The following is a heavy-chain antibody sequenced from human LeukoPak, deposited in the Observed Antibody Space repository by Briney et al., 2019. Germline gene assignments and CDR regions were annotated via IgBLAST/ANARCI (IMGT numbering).Heavy chain of an antibody. CDR1: GFTFDDYT. Sequence: GGSPRLSCAASGFTFDDYTMHWVRQAPGKGLEWVSLISWDGGSTYYADSVKGRFTISRDNSKNSLYLQMNSLRTEDTALYYCAKDPQPYSYGYGWFDPWGQGTLVTVSS. V-gene: IGHV3-43*01. CDR3: AKDPQPYSYGYGWFDP. D-gene: IGHD5-18*01. CDR2: ISWDGGST. J-gene: IGHJ5*02.